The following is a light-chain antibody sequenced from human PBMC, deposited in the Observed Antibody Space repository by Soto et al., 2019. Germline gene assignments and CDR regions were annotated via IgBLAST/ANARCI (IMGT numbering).Light chain of an antibody. V-gene: IGKV3-11*01. CDR3: QQRSNWPVT. J-gene: IGKJ5*01. Sequence: EIVLTQSPATLSSSPGERATRSCRASRSVRSSLAWYQQKPGQAPRLLIYGASNRAGGIPARFSGSGSGTDFTLTISSLEPEDFAVYYCQQRSNWPVTFGQGTRLEIK. CDR1: RSVRSS. CDR2: GAS.